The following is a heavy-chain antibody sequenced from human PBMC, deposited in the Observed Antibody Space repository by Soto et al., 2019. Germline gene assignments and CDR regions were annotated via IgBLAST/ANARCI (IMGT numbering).Heavy chain of an antibody. Sequence: PGGSLRLSCAASGFTFGTYAMHWVRQAPGKGLEWVAVIYYDGSNRYYGDAVKGRFTISRDNSKSTLYLQMSSLRAEDRAFFYCARAFCINGVCYYFFDYWGHGTLVTVPS. V-gene: IGHV3-33*01. J-gene: IGHJ4*01. D-gene: IGHD2-8*01. CDR1: GFTFGTYA. CDR3: ARAFCINGVCYYFFDY. CDR2: IYYDGSNR.